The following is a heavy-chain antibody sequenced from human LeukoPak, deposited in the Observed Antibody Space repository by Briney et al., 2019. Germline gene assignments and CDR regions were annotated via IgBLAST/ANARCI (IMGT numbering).Heavy chain of an antibody. CDR2: IYHSGST. V-gene: IGHV4-30-2*01. Sequence: KPSQTLSLTCAVSGGSISSGGYSWSWIRQPPGKGLEWIGYIYHSGSTYYNPSLKSRATISVDRSKNQFSLKLSSVTAADTAVYYCARGGGYYYDSSVPLDYWGQGTLVTVSS. D-gene: IGHD3-22*01. J-gene: IGHJ4*02. CDR1: GGSISSGGYS. CDR3: ARGGGYYYDSSVPLDY.